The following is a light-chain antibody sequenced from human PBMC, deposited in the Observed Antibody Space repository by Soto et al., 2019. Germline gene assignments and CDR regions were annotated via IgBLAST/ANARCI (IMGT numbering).Light chain of an antibody. CDR2: SAS. Sequence: EIVLTHSPGTLSLSPGERATLSCRASQSVSGSTSLAWYQQKPGQAPRLLIYSASSRATGIPDRFSGNGSGTDFTLTISRLEPEDFAVYYCQQYGSSPLTFVGGTKVEIK. CDR3: QQYGSSPLT. J-gene: IGKJ4*01. V-gene: IGKV3-20*01. CDR1: QSVSGSTS.